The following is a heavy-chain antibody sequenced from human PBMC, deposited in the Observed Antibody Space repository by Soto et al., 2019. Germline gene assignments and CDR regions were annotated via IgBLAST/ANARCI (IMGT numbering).Heavy chain of an antibody. CDR3: AVAGAFDI. Sequence: GGSLRLSXAASGFTFSSYGMHWVRQAPGKGLEWVAVISYDGSNKYYADSVKGRFTISRDNSKNTLYLQMNSLRAEDTAVYYCAVAGAFDIWGQGTMVTVSS. CDR2: ISYDGSNK. D-gene: IGHD2-15*01. V-gene: IGHV3-30*03. J-gene: IGHJ3*02. CDR1: GFTFSSYG.